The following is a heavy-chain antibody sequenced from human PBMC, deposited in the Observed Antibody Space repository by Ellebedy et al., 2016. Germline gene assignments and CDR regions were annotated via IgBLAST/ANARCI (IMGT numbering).Heavy chain of an antibody. J-gene: IGHJ3*02. CDR3: ASYCSSTSCSGGGAAFDI. Sequence: GESLKISXKGSGYSFTSYWIGWVRQMPGKGLEWMGIIYPGDSDTRYSPSFQGQVTISADKSISTAYLQWSSLKASDTAMYYCASYCSSTSCSGGGAAFDIWGQGTMGTVSS. CDR2: IYPGDSDT. V-gene: IGHV5-51*01. D-gene: IGHD2-2*01. CDR1: GYSFTSYW.